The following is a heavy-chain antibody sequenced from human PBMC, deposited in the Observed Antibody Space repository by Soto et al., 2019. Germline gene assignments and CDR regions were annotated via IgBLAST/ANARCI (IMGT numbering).Heavy chain of an antibody. J-gene: IGHJ3*02. CDR3: AREIRDCSSTSCSGAFDI. CDR1: GVSFSSYC. D-gene: IGHD2-2*01. V-gene: IGHV4-34*12. CDR2: IIHSGRT. Sequence: SETLSLTCDSSGVSFSSYCWSLIRQPPGKGLEWIGKIIHSGRTNYNPSLKRRVTISVDTSKNQFSLKLSSVTTADTAVYYCAREIRDCSSTSCSGAFDIWGQGTMVTVSS.